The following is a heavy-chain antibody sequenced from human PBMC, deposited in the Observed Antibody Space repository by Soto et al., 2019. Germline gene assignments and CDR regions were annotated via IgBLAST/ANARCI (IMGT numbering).Heavy chain of an antibody. V-gene: IGHV4-59*08. CDR1: GGPIISYY. Sequence: SETLSLTCTVSGGPIISYYWSWIRQPPGKGLGWIGYIYYSGSTNYNPSLKSRVTISVDTSKNQFSLKLSSVTAADTAVYYCARLGYSGYDIDYWGQGTLVTVSS. J-gene: IGHJ4*02. CDR3: ARLGYSGYDIDY. CDR2: IYYSGST. D-gene: IGHD5-12*01.